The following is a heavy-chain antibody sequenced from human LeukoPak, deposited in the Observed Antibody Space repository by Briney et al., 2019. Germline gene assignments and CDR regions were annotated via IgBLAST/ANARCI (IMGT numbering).Heavy chain of an antibody. CDR2: IYHSGST. CDR1: GGSISSRNW. V-gene: IGHV4-4*02. CDR3: ARERRQLARPHYYYYYMDV. Sequence: SETLSLTCAVSGGSISSRNWWSWVRQPPGKGLEWIGEIYHSGSTNYNPSLKTRVTISVDKSKNQFSLKLSSVTAADTAVYYCARERRQLARPHYYYYYMDVWGKGTTVTISS. D-gene: IGHD6-6*01. J-gene: IGHJ6*03.